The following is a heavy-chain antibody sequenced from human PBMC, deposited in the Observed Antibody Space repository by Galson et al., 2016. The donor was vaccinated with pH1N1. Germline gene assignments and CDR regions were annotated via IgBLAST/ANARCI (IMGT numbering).Heavy chain of an antibody. D-gene: IGHD4-17*01. V-gene: IGHV2-5*01. CDR2: IYWNDDK. CDR3: AHNNYGDYVNWFDP. CDR1: GFSLSTNGVG. J-gene: IGHJ5*02. Sequence: PALVKPTQTLTLTCTFSGFSLSTNGVGVGWIRQPPGKALEWLAVIYWNDDKRYSPSLKSRLTITKDTSKSQVVLTMTSMDPVDTATYYCAHNNYGDYVNWFDPWGQGTLVTVSS.